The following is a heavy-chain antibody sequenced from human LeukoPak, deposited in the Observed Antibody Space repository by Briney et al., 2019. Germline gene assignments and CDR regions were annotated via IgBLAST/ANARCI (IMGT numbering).Heavy chain of an antibody. Sequence: SETLSLTCAVYGGSFSGYYWSWIRQPPGKGLEWIGEINHSGSTNYNPSLKSRVTISVDTSKNQFSLKLGSVTAADTAVYYCARRRVLRFLEAWGQGTLVTVSS. CDR3: ARRRVLRFLEA. V-gene: IGHV4-34*01. CDR1: GGSFSGYY. D-gene: IGHD3-3*01. CDR2: INHSGST. J-gene: IGHJ5*02.